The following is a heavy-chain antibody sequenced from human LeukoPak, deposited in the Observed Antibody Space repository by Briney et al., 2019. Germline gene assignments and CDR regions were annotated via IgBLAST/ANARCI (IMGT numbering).Heavy chain of an antibody. J-gene: IGHJ4*02. D-gene: IGHD3-22*01. Sequence: GGSLRLSCAPSGFTVNTNYMSWVRQAPGKGLEWVSVIYSRGSTYYADSVNGRFTISKDNSKNALYLRMNSFRAEDTAVYYCARDPTGYYDSSGYYSTGYFDYWGQGTLVTVSS. CDR1: GFTVNTNY. CDR3: ARDPTGYYDSSGYYSTGYFDY. V-gene: IGHV3-53*01. CDR2: IYSRGST.